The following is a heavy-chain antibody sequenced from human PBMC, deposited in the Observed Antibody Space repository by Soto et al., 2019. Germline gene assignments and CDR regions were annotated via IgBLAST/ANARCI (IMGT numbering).Heavy chain of an antibody. CDR3: ARVNYYGSGTYYKPDYYYGIVV. V-gene: IGHV3-53*01. J-gene: IGHJ6*02. CDR2: IYSGGST. CDR1: GLTVSNNY. Sequence: EVQLVESGGGLIQPGGSLRLSCEASGLTVSNNYITWVRQAPGQGLEWVSVIYSGGSTYYADSVQGRFSISRDNSKNTLYLQMKNLRAEDTAVYYCARVNYYGSGTYYKPDYYYGIVVWGQGTTVTVSS. D-gene: IGHD3-10*01.